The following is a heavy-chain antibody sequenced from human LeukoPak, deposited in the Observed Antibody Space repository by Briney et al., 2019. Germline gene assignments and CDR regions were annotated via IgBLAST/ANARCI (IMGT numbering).Heavy chain of an antibody. D-gene: IGHD3-10*01. CDR3: ARDPVPVRGLNGGYFDY. CDR2: ISYDGSNK. CDR1: GFTFSSYA. Sequence: LRLSCAAPGFTFSSYAMHWVRQAPGKGLEWVAVISYDGSNKYYADSVKGRFTISRDNSKNMVYLQMNSLRAEDTAVYYCARDPVPVRGLNGGYFDYWGQGTLVTVSS. V-gene: IGHV3-30*04. J-gene: IGHJ4*02.